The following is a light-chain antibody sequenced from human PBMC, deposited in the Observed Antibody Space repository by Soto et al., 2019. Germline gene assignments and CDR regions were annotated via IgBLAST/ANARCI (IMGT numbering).Light chain of an antibody. Sequence: ILLTQSPGTLSLSPGERATLSCRASQSVSSSYLAWYQQKPGQAPRLLIYAASIRATDIPDRFSGSGSGTDFTLTISRLEPEDFAVFYCQQYGSSSITFGQGTRLEIK. J-gene: IGKJ5*01. CDR2: AAS. CDR3: QQYGSSSIT. CDR1: QSVSSSY. V-gene: IGKV3-20*01.